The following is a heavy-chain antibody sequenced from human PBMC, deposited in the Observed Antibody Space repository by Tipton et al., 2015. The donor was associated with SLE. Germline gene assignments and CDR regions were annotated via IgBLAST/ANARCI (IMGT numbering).Heavy chain of an antibody. V-gene: IGHV4-59*12. J-gene: IGHJ3*02. D-gene: IGHD6-19*01. Sequence: TLSLTCTVSGGSISSYYWSWIRQPPGKGLEWIGYIYYSGSTNYNPSLKSRVTISVDTSKNQFSLKLSSVTAADTAVYYCARRGWSPEDAFDIWGQGTMVTVSS. CDR3: ARRGWSPEDAFDI. CDR2: IYYSGST. CDR1: GGSISSYY.